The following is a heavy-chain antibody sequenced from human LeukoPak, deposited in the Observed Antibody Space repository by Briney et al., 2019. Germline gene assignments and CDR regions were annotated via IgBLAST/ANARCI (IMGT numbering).Heavy chain of an antibody. V-gene: IGHV4-34*01. D-gene: IGHD3-22*01. CDR3: ARVDQGDSSGYYRYYFDY. CDR2: INHSGST. Sequence: SETLSLTCAVYGGSFSGYYWSWIRQPPGKGLEWIGEINHSGSTNYNPSLKSRVTISVDTSKNQFSLKLSSVTAADTAVYYCARVDQGDSSGYYRYYFDYWGQGTLVTVSS. J-gene: IGHJ4*02. CDR1: GGSFSGYY.